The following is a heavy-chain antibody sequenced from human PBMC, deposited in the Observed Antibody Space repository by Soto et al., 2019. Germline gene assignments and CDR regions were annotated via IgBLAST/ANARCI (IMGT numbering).Heavy chain of an antibody. J-gene: IGHJ4*02. CDR2: ISNDGSTT. CDR1: GFTITSCW. CDR3: ATEWFGEFSSFDY. V-gene: IGHV3-74*01. Sequence: GGSLRLSCAASGFTITSCWMHWVRQAPGKGLVWVSRISNDGSTTNYADSVKGRFTISRDTAKNTLFLQMNSLRAEDSAVYYCATEWFGEFSSFDYWGQGTQVTVSS. D-gene: IGHD3-10*01.